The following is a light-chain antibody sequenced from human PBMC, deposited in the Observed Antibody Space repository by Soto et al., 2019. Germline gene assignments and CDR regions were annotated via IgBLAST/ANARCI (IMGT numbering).Light chain of an antibody. J-gene: IGLJ1*01. Sequence: QSVLTQPASVSGSPGQSITISCTGTSFKNVSWYQQHPGQAPKLLIYEVSNRPSGVSDRFSGSKSGNTASLTISGLQAEDEADYYCSSYVGATTRVFGTGTKLTVL. V-gene: IGLV2-14*01. CDR3: SSYVGATTRV. CDR1: SFKN. CDR2: EVS.